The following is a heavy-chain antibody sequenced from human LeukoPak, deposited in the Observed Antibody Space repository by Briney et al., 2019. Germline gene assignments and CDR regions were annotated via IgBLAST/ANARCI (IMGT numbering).Heavy chain of an antibody. J-gene: IGHJ4*02. CDR1: GGSISSSSYY. V-gene: IGHV4-39*07. CDR2: IYYSGST. Sequence: SETLSLTCTVSGGSISSSSYYWGWIRQPPGKGLEWIGSIYYSGSTYYNPSLKSRVTISVDTSKNQFSLKLSSVTAADTAVYYCARDDSNSNYDYWGQGTLVTVSS. CDR3: ARDDSNSNYDY. D-gene: IGHD4-11*01.